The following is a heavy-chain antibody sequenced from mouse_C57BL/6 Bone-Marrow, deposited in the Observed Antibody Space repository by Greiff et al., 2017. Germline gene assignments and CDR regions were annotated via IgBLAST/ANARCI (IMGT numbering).Heavy chain of an antibody. CDR2: ISYDGSN. Sequence: EVHLVESGPGLVKPSQSLSLTCSVTGYSITSGYYWNWIRQFPGNKLEWMGYISYDGSNNYNPSLKNRISITRDTSKNQFFLKLNSVTTEDTATYYCARAYSNHYFDYWGQGTTLTVSS. CDR1: GYSITSGYY. V-gene: IGHV3-6*01. J-gene: IGHJ2*01. CDR3: ARAYSNHYFDY. D-gene: IGHD2-5*01.